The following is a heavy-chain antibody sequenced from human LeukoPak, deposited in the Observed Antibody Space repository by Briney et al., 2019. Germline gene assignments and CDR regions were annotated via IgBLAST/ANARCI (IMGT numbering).Heavy chain of an antibody. Sequence: ASVTVSFTASGYTFTGYYMHWVRQAPGQGLEWMGWINPNSGGTNYAQKFQGRVTMTRDTSISTAYMELSRLRSDDTAVYYFARDRSSGWFPLNWFDPWGQGTLVTVSS. J-gene: IGHJ5*02. D-gene: IGHD6-19*01. CDR2: INPNSGGT. CDR1: GYTFTGYY. CDR3: ARDRSSGWFPLNWFDP. V-gene: IGHV1-2*02.